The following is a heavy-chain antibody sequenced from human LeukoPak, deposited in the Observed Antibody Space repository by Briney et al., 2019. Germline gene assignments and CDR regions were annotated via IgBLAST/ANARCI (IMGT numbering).Heavy chain of an antibody. CDR2: IYYSGST. J-gene: IGHJ4*02. D-gene: IGHD4-17*01. V-gene: IGHV4-39*01. CDR3: ANLSHGYGVAVDY. Sequence: SETLSLTCTVSGGSISSSSYYWGWIRQPPGKGREWIGSIYYSGSTYYNPSLKSRVTISVDTSKNQSSLKLSSVTAADTAVYYCANLSHGYGVAVDYWGQGTLVTVSS. CDR1: GGSISSSSYY.